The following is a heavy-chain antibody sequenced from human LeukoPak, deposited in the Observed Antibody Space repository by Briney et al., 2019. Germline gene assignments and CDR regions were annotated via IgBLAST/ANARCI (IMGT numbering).Heavy chain of an antibody. CDR2: INHSGST. CDR1: GGSISSSSYY. D-gene: IGHD2-15*01. V-gene: IGHV4-39*07. CDR3: AARKHRYCSGGSCYGYYYYGMDV. Sequence: SETLSLTCTVSGGSISSSSYYWSWIRQPPGKGLEWIGEINHSGSTNYNPSLKSRVTISVDTSKNQFSLKLSSVTAADTAVYYCAARKHRYCSGGSCYGYYYYGMDVWGQGTTVTVSS. J-gene: IGHJ6*02.